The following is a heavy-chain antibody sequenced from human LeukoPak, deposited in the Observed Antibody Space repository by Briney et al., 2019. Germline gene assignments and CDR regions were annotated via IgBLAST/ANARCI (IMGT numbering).Heavy chain of an antibody. Sequence: GGSLRLSCAASGFTFSSYAMSWVRQAPGKGLEWVSAISGSGGSTYYADSVKGRFTISRDNSKNTLYLQMNSLRAEDTAVYYCANSPPDDSSGYYPRYYYYYMDVWGKGTTVTVSS. CDR1: GFTFSSYA. D-gene: IGHD3-22*01. CDR2: ISGSGGST. V-gene: IGHV3-23*01. CDR3: ANSPPDDSSGYYPRYYYYYMDV. J-gene: IGHJ6*03.